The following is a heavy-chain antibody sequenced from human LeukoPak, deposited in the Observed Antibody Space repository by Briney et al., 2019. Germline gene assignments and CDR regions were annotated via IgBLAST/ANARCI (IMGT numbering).Heavy chain of an antibody. Sequence: GGSLRLSCAASGFTFSSYGMHWVRQAPGKGLEWVANIKQDGSEKYYVDSVKGRFTISRDNTKNSLYLQMNSLRAEDTAVYYCTRDATYYLRYGYFDYWGQGTLVTVSS. CDR1: GFTFSSYG. CDR3: TRDATYYLRYGYFDY. V-gene: IGHV3-7*01. CDR2: IKQDGSEK. D-gene: IGHD2/OR15-2a*01. J-gene: IGHJ4*02.